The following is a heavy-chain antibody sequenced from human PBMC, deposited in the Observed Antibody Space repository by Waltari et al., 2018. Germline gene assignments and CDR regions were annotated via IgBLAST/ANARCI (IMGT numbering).Heavy chain of an antibody. J-gene: IGHJ4*02. D-gene: IGHD2-15*01. CDR3: ARDRGRGLYLDS. CDR1: GHSMGRSDW. Sequence: QLQLQESGPGLVKPSGTLSLTCAVSGHSMGRSDWWSWVRQSPGKGLAWLGQVHRSGRSNRNPSFASRVTISVDTYYNQFSLRLTSAIAADTAVYYCARDRGRGLYLDSWGPGTLVSVSP. CDR2: VHRSGRS. V-gene: IGHV4-4*02.